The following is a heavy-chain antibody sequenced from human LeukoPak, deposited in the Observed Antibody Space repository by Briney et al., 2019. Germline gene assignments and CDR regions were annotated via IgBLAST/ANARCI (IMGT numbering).Heavy chain of an antibody. CDR3: AREGFEYSSRHFDY. D-gene: IGHD6-13*01. CDR1: GFTFSSYS. Sequence: PGGSLRLSCAASGFTFSSYSMNWVRQAPGKGLEWVSSISSSSSYIYYADSVKGRFTISRDNAKNSLYLQMNSLRAEDTAVYYCAREGFEYSSRHFDYWGQGTLVTVSS. CDR2: ISSSSSYI. V-gene: IGHV3-21*01. J-gene: IGHJ4*02.